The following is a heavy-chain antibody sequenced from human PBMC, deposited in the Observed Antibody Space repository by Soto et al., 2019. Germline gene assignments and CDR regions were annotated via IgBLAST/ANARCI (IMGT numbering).Heavy chain of an antibody. J-gene: IGHJ6*03. CDR2: ISAYNGNT. CDR1: GYTFTSYG. CDR3: ARVEDYGDFTAHYYYYYYVDV. Sequence: QVQLVQSGAEVKKPGASVKVSCKASGYTFTSYGISWVRQAPGQGLEWMGWISAYNGNTNYAQKLQGRVTMTTDTSTSTGYMELRSLRSDDTAVYYCARVEDYGDFTAHYYYYYYVDVWGRGTTVTVFS. D-gene: IGHD4-17*01. V-gene: IGHV1-18*01.